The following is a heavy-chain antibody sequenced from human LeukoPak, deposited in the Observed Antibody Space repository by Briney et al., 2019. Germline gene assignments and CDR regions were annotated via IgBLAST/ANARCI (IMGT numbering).Heavy chain of an antibody. V-gene: IGHV3-23*01. Sequence: GGSLRLSCAASGLSFSSFAMSWVRQGPARGLEWVSSIRGNGEIFYADSVKGRFTLSSDSSRNTVYFQLNNLRVEDTAIYYCARASWVSSTDAVRWGQEPWSPSP. CDR2: IRGNGEI. D-gene: IGHD3-16*01. CDR1: GLSFSSFA. J-gene: IGHJ4*02. CDR3: ARASWVSSTDAVR.